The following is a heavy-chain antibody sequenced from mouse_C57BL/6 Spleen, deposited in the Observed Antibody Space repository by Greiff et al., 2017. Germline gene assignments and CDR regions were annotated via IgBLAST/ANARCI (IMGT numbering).Heavy chain of an antibody. V-gene: IGHV1-64*01. CDR2: IHPNSGST. Sequence: VQLQQPGAELVKPGASVKLSCKASGYTFTSYWMHWVKQRPGQGLEWIGMIHPNSGSTNYNEKFKSKATLTVDKASSTAYMQLSSLTSEDSAVYYCARAGYYGSRYYFDCWGQGTTLTVSS. D-gene: IGHD1-1*01. CDR3: ARAGYYGSRYYFDC. CDR1: GYTFTSYW. J-gene: IGHJ2*01.